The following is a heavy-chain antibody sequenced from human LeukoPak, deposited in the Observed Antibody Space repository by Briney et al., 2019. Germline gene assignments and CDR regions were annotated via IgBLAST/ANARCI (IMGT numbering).Heavy chain of an antibody. CDR3: ARVNTMIVVVTANIDY. J-gene: IGHJ4*02. D-gene: IGHD3-22*01. CDR2: ISYDGSNK. V-gene: IGHV3-30-3*01. CDR1: GFTFSSYA. Sequence: GGSLRLSCAASGFTFSSYAMHWVRQAPGKGLEWVAVISYDGSNKYYADSVKGRFTISRDNSKNTLYLQMNSLRAEDTAVYYCARVNTMIVVVTANIDYWGQGTLVTVSS.